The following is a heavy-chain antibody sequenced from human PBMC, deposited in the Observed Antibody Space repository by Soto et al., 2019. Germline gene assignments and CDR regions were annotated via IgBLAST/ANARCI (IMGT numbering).Heavy chain of an antibody. V-gene: IGHV3-23*01. Sequence: GGSLRLSCAASGFTFSSYAMSWVRQAPGKGLEWVSAISGSGGSTYYADSVKGRFTISRDNSKNTLYLQMNSLRAEDTAVYYCAKDSGLRYFDWLPSYYWGQGTLVTVSS. D-gene: IGHD3-9*01. CDR1: GFTFSSYA. CDR2: ISGSGGST. CDR3: AKDSGLRYFDWLPSYY. J-gene: IGHJ4*02.